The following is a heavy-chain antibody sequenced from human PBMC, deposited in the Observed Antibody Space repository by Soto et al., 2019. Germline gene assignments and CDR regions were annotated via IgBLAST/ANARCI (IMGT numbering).Heavy chain of an antibody. CDR3: ARLVYDTRLNYMYFDF. D-gene: IGHD3-10*01. CDR1: GFTFSDYY. J-gene: IGHJ4*02. V-gene: IGHV3-11*01. CDR2: ISSSGSTI. Sequence: GGSLRLSCAASGFTFSDYYMSWIRQAPGKGLEWVSYISSSGSTIYYADSVKGRFTISRDTSRNQFSLKLTSVTAADTAVYFCARLVYDTRLNYMYFDFWGPGTLVTVSS.